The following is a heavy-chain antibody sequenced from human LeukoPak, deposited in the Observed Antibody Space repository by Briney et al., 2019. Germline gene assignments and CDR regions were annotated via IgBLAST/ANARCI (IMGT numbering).Heavy chain of an antibody. CDR2: IYSDNT. V-gene: IGHV3-53*01. J-gene: IGHJ4*02. D-gene: IGHD1-26*01. CDR1: GFTVSSNS. CDR3: AIRVGAPRDLWPYYFDY. Sequence: GGSLRLSCAASGFTVSSNSMSWVRQAPGKGLEWVSFIYSDNTHYSDSVKGRFTTSRDNSKNTLYLQMNSLRAEDTAVYYCAIRVGAPRDLWPYYFDYWGQGTLVTVSS.